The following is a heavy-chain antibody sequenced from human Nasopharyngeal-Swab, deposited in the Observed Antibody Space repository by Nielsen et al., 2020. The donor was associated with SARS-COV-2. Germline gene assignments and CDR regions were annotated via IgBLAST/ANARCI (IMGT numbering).Heavy chain of an antibody. CDR1: GGSISSSSYY. CDR3: AREAVVAAAGTLYYYYYYMDV. V-gene: IGHV4-39*07. D-gene: IGHD6-13*01. J-gene: IGHJ6*03. Sequence: SETLSLTCTVSGGSISSSSYYWGWIRQPPGKGLEWIGSIYYSGSTYYNPSLKSRVTISVDTSKNQFSLKLSSVTAADTAVYYCAREAVVAAAGTLYYYYYYMDVWGKGTTVTVSS. CDR2: IYYSGST.